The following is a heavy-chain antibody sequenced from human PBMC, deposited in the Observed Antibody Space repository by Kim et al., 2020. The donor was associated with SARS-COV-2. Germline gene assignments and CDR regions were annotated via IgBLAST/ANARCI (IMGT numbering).Heavy chain of an antibody. V-gene: IGHV3-15*01. CDR2: GGTT. Sequence: GGTTDYAAPVKGRFTISRDDSKNTLYLQMNSLKTEDTAVYYCTTDHVLNPWGQGTLVTVSS. J-gene: IGHJ5*02. CDR3: TTDHVLNP.